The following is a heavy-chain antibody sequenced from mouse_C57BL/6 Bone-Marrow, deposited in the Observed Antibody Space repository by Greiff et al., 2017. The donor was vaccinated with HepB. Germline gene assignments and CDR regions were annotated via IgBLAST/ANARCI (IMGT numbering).Heavy chain of an antibody. CDR1: GYTFTSYG. CDR2: IYPRSGNT. Sequence: QVQLQQSGAVLARPGASVKLSCKASGYTFTSYGISWVKQRTGQGLEWIGEIYPRSGNTYYNEKFKGKATLTADKSSSTAYMELRSLTSEDSAVYFCARRGGYDYDVLYFDYWGQGTTLTVSS. J-gene: IGHJ2*01. V-gene: IGHV1-81*01. CDR3: ARRGGYDYDVLYFDY. D-gene: IGHD2-4*01.